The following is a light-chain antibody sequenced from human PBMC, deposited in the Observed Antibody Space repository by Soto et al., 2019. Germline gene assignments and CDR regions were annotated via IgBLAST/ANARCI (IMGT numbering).Light chain of an antibody. CDR2: GAS. CDR1: QSVGSN. J-gene: IGKJ2*01. V-gene: IGKV3-15*01. Sequence: EMVMTQSPATLSVSPGDGATLSCRASQSVGSNLAWFQQKPGQAPRLLIYGASTRATGIPARFSGSGSGTEFTLTISGLQSEDFAVYYCQQYYNWPRTFGQGTKLEIK. CDR3: QQYYNWPRT.